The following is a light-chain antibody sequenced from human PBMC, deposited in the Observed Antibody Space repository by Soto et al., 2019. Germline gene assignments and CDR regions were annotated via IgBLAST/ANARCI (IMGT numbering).Light chain of an antibody. CDR1: QTISSW. CDR2: DVS. J-gene: IGKJ1*01. Sequence: DIHMTQSPSTLSGSLGDRVTIPLRASQTISSWLAWYQQKPGKAPYLLISDVSSLERGVPSRFSGSGSGTEFTLTISSMQPDDFATFYCQQYNGYSRTFGQGTKVDIK. CDR3: QQYNGYSRT. V-gene: IGKV1-5*01.